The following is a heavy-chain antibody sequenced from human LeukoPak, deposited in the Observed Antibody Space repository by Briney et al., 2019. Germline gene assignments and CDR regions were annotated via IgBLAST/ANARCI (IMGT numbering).Heavy chain of an antibody. CDR2: IIPILGIA. CDR1: GGTSSSYA. J-gene: IGHJ4*02. V-gene: IGHV1-69*04. Sequence: SVKVSCKASGGTSSSYAISWVRQAPGQGLEWMGRIIPILGIANYAQKFQGRVTITADKSTSTAYMELSSLRSEDTAVYYCARDIGDYYGSGSYSNYFDYWGQGTLVTVSS. D-gene: IGHD3-10*01. CDR3: ARDIGDYYGSGSYSNYFDY.